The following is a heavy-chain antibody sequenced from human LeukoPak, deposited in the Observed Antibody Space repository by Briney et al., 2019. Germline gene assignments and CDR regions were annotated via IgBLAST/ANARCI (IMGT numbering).Heavy chain of an antibody. J-gene: IGHJ4*02. CDR3: TTRSSSGWYGFDS. CDR2: IKSKTDGGTT. D-gene: IGHD6-19*01. CDR1: GFTFSNAW. Sequence: GGSLRLSCAASGFTFSNAWMSWVRQAPGKGLEWVGRIKSKTDGGTTEYAARVKGRFTISRDDSKNKLYLQMNSLKTEDTAVYYCTTRSSSGWYGFDSWGQGTLVTVSS. V-gene: IGHV3-15*01.